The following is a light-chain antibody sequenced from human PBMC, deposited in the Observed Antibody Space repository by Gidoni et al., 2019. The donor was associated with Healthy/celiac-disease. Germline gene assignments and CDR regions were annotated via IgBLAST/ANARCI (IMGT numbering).Light chain of an antibody. Sequence: DIQMTQSPSSLSASVGDRVTITCQASQSISNYLNWYQQEPGKAPKLLIYAASSLQSGVPSRFSGSGSGTDFTLTISSLQPEDFATYYCQQSFSTPRFXQXTRLEIK. CDR3: QQSFSTPR. CDR2: AAS. V-gene: IGKV1-39*01. J-gene: IGKJ5*01. CDR1: QSISNY.